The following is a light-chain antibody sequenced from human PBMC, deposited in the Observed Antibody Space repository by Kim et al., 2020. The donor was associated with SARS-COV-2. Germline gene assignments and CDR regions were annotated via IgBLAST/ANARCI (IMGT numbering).Light chain of an antibody. J-gene: IGLJ1*01. Sequence: SYELTQPPSVSVSPGQTASITCSGDKLGDKYACWYQQKPGQSPVLVIYQDSKRPSGIPERFSGSNSWNTATLTISGTQAMDEADYYCQAWDSSTAVFGTG. V-gene: IGLV3-1*01. CDR1: KLGDKY. CDR2: QDS. CDR3: QAWDSSTAV.